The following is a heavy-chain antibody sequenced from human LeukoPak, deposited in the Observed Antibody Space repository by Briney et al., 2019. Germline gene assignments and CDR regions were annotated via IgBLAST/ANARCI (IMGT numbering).Heavy chain of an antibody. Sequence: PGGSLRLSCAASGFTFSSYAMHWVRQAPGKGLEWVAVISYDGSNKYYADSVKGRFTISRDNSENTLYLQMNSLRAEDTAVYYCARPPAQYAFDIWGQGTMVTVSS. CDR1: GFTFSSYA. D-gene: IGHD4-11*01. CDR3: ARPPAQYAFDI. J-gene: IGHJ3*02. CDR2: ISYDGSNK. V-gene: IGHV3-30-3*01.